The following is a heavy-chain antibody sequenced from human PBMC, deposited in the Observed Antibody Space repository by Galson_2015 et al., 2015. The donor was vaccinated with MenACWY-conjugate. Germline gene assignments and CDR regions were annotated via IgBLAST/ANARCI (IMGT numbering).Heavy chain of an antibody. D-gene: IGHD1-26*01. V-gene: IGHV5-51*01. J-gene: IGHJ6*02. CDR2: ISPGDSET. CDR1: GYTFTTYW. CDR3: ARYPPGGRGMDV. Sequence: QSGAEVKKPGESLKISCKGSGYTFTTYWIGWVRQLPGKGLEWMGLISPGDSETRYSPAFQGQVTISADKSISTAYVQWDSLQASDTAMYYCARYPPGGRGMDVWGQGTTVTVSS.